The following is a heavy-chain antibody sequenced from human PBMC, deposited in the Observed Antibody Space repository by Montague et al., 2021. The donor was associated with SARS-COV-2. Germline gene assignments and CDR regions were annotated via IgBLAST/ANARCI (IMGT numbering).Heavy chain of an antibody. V-gene: IGHV2-70*11. D-gene: IGHD3-9*01. CDR3: ARIPCDILTGRIYGMDV. J-gene: IGHJ6*02. Sequence: PALVNPTPTLTLTCTFSGFSLSTSGMCVSWIRQPPGKALEWLARIDWDDDKYYSTSLKTRLTISKDTSKNQVVLTMTNMDPVDTATYYCARIPCDILTGRIYGMDVWGQGTTVTVSS. CDR2: IDWDDDK. CDR1: GFSLSTSGMC.